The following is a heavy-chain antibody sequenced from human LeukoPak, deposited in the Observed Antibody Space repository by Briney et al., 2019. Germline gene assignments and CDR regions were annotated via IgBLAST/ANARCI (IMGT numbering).Heavy chain of an antibody. CDR1: GFTFSGHW. CDR2: INQGGSDK. D-gene: IGHD6-25*01. V-gene: IGHV3-7*01. CDR3: TRDRSRAVDD. Sequence: PGGSLTLSCAASGFTFSGHWMIWVRQAPGKGLEWVANINQGGSDKYYVDSVKGLFTISRDNANNLLYLQMNSLRGEDTAVYYCTRDRSRAVDDWGQGTLVTVSS. J-gene: IGHJ4*02.